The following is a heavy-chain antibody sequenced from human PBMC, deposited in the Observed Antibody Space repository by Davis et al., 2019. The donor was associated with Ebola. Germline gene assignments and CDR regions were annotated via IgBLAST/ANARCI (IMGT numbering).Heavy chain of an antibody. D-gene: IGHD6-19*01. V-gene: IGHV1-69*13. CDR1: GGTFSSYA. Sequence: AASVKVSCKASGGTFSSYAISWVRQAPGQGLEWMGGIIPIFGTANYAQKFQGRVTITADESTSTAYMELSSLRSEDTAVYYCARYRHGSGWWGGWFDPWGQGTLVTVSS. CDR2: IIPIFGTA. CDR3: ARYRHGSGWWGGWFDP. J-gene: IGHJ5*02.